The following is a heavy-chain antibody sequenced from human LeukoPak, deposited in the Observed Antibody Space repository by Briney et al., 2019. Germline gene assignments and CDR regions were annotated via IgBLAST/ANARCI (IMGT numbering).Heavy chain of an antibody. D-gene: IGHD5-18*01. J-gene: IGHJ6*02. V-gene: IGHV3-53*01. CDR2: IYSGGST. CDR3: ARGPHTATYYYYYGMDV. CDR1: GFTVSSNY. Sequence: GGSLRLSCAASGFTVSSNYVSWVRQAPGKGLEWVSVIYSGGSTYYADSVKGRFTISRDNSKNTLYLQMNSLRAEDTAVYYCARGPHTATYYYYYGMDVWGQGTTVTVSS.